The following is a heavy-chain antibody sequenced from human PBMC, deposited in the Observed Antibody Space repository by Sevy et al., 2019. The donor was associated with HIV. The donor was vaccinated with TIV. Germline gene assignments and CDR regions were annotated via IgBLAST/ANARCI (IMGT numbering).Heavy chain of an antibody. D-gene: IGHD6-13*01. CDR1: GGSISSSSYY. CDR3: ARPGIAAAEGSDY. J-gene: IGHJ4*02. CDR2: IYYSGST. Sequence: SETLSLTCTVSGGSISSSSYYWGWIRQPPGKGLEWIGGIYYSGSTYYNPSLKSRVTISVDTSKNQFSLKLSSVTAADTAVYYCARPGIAAAEGSDYWGQGTLVTVSS. V-gene: IGHV4-39*01.